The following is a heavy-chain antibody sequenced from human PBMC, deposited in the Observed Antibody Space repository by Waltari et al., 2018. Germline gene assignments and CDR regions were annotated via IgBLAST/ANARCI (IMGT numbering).Heavy chain of an antibody. D-gene: IGHD2-15*01. CDR1: GFTFRNYD. V-gene: IGHV3-21*01. CDR2: ISSTGKYI. CDR3: ARASDIAFHI. J-gene: IGHJ3*02. Sequence: EEQLVESGGGLVKPGGSLRLSCAASGFTFRNYDMNWVRQAPGKGLERVSSISSTGKYIYYADSRKARFTIPRDNAKNALFRQINSLRAEDTALYYCARASDIAFHIWGQGTMVTVSS.